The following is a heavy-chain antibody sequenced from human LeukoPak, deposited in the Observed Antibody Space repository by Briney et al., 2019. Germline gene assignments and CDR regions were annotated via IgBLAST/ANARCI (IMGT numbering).Heavy chain of an antibody. J-gene: IGHJ4*02. V-gene: IGHV3-23*01. CDR1: GFTFSTYA. D-gene: IGHD3/OR15-3a*01. CDR2: ISGSGGNT. Sequence: PGGSLRPSCAASGFTFSTYAMTWVRQAPGKGLEWVSGISGSGGNTYHADSVKGRFTISRDNSKNTLYLQMNSLRAEDTAVYYCAKDVLPSRSMIWGFPTDYWGQGTLVTVSS. CDR3: AKDVLPSRSMIWGFPTDY.